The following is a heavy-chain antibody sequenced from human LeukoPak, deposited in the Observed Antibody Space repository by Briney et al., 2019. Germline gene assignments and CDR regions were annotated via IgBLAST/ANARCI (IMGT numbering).Heavy chain of an antibody. Sequence: PGGSLRLSCEASGFTFSNYAMSWVRQAPGKGLEWVSVITGGDGTTYYGDSVKGRFTISRDNSKNTLYLQMNSLRAEDTAVYYCAKTPYYDSSGYYFDYWGQGTLVTVSS. J-gene: IGHJ4*02. V-gene: IGHV3-23*01. CDR3: AKTPYYDSSGYYFDY. CDR1: GFTFSNYA. D-gene: IGHD3-22*01. CDR2: ITGGDGTT.